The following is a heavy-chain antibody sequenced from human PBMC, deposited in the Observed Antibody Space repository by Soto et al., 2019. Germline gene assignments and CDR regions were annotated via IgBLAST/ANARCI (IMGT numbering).Heavy chain of an antibody. Sequence: QVQLVQSGAEVKKPGSSVKVSCKASGGTFSSYAISWVRQAPGQGLEWMGGIIPIFGTANYAQKFQGRVTVTADAATSTAYMELSSLRSEDTAVYYCARWVVVAADWSWFDPWGQGTLVTVSS. D-gene: IGHD2-15*01. CDR3: ARWVVVAADWSWFDP. J-gene: IGHJ5*02. CDR2: IIPIFGTA. V-gene: IGHV1-69*12. CDR1: GGTFSSYA.